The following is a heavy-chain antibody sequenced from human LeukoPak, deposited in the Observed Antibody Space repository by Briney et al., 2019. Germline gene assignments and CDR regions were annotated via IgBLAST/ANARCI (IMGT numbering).Heavy chain of an antibody. J-gene: IGHJ4*02. V-gene: IGHV3-23*01. CDR1: GFTFNNYD. CDR3: SKWGDYGVLTGYYDSDF. CDR2: ILGSGRSA. Sequence: GASLRLSCAASGFTFNNYDMSWVRQAPGKGLEWVSAILGSGRSAYYADPVKGRFTISRDNSKNSLFLQMNSLRVEDTALYYCSKWGDYGVLTGYYDSDFWGQGTLVTVSA. D-gene: IGHD3-9*01.